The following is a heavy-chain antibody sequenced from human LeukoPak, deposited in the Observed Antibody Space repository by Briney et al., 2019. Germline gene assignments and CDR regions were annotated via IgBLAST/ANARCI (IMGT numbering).Heavy chain of an antibody. Sequence: GGSLRLSCAASGFTFSSYSMNWVRQAPGKGLEWVSYISSSGSTIYYADSVKGRFTISRDNAKNSLYLQMNSLRAEDTAVYYCARDYGYCSGGSCYRIDYWGQGTLVTVSS. CDR3: ARDYGYCSGGSCYRIDY. CDR2: ISSSGSTI. V-gene: IGHV3-48*04. D-gene: IGHD2-15*01. J-gene: IGHJ4*02. CDR1: GFTFSSYS.